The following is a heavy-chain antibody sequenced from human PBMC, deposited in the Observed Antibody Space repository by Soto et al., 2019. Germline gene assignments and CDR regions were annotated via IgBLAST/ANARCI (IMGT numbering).Heavy chain of an antibody. CDR1: GGSVSSVSYY. D-gene: IGHD3-10*02. V-gene: IGHV4-61*01. CDR2: IYYSGST. CDR3: ARAKFGPEYYAGLDV. J-gene: IGHJ6*04. Sequence: QVQLQESGPGLVKPSETLSLTCTVSGGSVSSVSYYWSWIRQPPGKGLEWIGYIYYSGSTNYNPYLTSRVTILVEPSKNQFTVKLISVDAADTAVNEYARAKFGPEYYAGLDVWGIGNTVTVSS.